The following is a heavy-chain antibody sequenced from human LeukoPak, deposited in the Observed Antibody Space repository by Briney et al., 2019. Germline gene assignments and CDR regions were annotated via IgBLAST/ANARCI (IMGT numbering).Heavy chain of an antibody. CDR1: GGSITSYH. V-gene: IGHV4-59*13. Sequence: SETLSLTCTISGGSITSYHWSWIRQPPGRDLDGMGYIYYSGSTNYNPSLKSRVTISVDTSKNQFSLNLRSVTAADTAVYYCARGSRDGYNHFDYWGQGTLVTVSS. D-gene: IGHD5-24*01. CDR2: IYYSGST. J-gene: IGHJ4*02. CDR3: ARGSRDGYNHFDY.